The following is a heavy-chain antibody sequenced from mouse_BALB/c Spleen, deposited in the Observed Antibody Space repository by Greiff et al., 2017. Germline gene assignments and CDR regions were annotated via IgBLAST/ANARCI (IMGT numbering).Heavy chain of an antibody. CDR1: GFTFSSYT. CDR3: TRDDYAMDY. V-gene: IGHV5-6-4*01. J-gene: IGHJ4*01. CDR2: ISSGGSYT. Sequence: EVQGVESGGGLVKPGGSLKLSCAASGFTFSSYTMSWVRQTPEKRLEWVATISSGGSYTYYPDSVKGRFTISRDNAKNTLYLQMSSLKSEDTAMYYCTRDDYAMDYWGQGTSVTVSS.